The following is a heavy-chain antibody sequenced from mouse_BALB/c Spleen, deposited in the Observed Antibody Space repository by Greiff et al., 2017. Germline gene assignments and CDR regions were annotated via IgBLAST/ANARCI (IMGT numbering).Heavy chain of an antibody. Sequence: VQLKESGGGLVQPGGSLKLSCAASGFTFSSYGMSWVRQTPDKRLELVATINSNGGSTYYPDSVKGRFTISRDNAKNTLYLQMSSLKSEDTAMYYCARDGDGNYGYFDYWGQGTTLTVSS. D-gene: IGHD2-1*01. CDR1: GFTFSSYG. V-gene: IGHV5-6-3*01. CDR2: INSNGGST. J-gene: IGHJ2*01. CDR3: ARDGDGNYGYFDY.